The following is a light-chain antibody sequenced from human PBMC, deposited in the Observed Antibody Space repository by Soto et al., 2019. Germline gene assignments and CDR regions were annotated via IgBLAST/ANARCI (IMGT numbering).Light chain of an antibody. CDR2: AAS. V-gene: IGKV1-39*01. J-gene: IGKJ3*01. CDR1: QTISNY. CDR3: QKTYSTPFT. Sequence: DIQMTQSPSSLSASVGDRVTITCRASQTISNYLNWYQEKPGRAPKLLIYAASNLQSVVPSRFSGSGSGTDFTLTITNLQPEDFATYYCQKTYSTPFTFGPGTNVDVK.